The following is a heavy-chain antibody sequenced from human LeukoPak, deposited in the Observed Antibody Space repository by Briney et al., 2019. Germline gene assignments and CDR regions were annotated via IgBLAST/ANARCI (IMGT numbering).Heavy chain of an antibody. V-gene: IGHV3-30-3*01. CDR3: ARLVPAIIGLGWFAP. CDR1: GFTFINYT. Sequence: PGGSLRLSCAASGFTFINYTMHWVRQAPGKGLEWVALISYYGSNQYYADSVKGRFTISRDNSKNTLYLQMSSLRAEDTAVYYCARLVPAIIGLGWFAPGGQGTLVTVSS. J-gene: IGHJ5*02. D-gene: IGHD2-2*01. CDR2: ISYYGSNQ.